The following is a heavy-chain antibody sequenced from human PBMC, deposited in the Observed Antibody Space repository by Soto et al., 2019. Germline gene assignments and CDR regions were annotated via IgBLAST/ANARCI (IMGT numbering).Heavy chain of an antibody. D-gene: IGHD3-22*01. CDR3: ARELDSSGYYPFDY. Sequence: ASVKVSCKASGYTFTSYGISWVRQAPGQGLEWMGWISAYNGNTNYAQKLQGRVTMTTDTSTSTAYMELRSLRSDDTAVYYCARELDSSGYYPFDYWGQGTLVTDSS. V-gene: IGHV1-18*04. CDR1: GYTFTSYG. CDR2: ISAYNGNT. J-gene: IGHJ4*02.